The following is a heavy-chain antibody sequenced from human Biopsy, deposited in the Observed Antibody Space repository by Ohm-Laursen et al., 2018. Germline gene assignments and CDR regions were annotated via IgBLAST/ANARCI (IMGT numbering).Heavy chain of an antibody. CDR1: GFIFDDYA. CDR2: ISWNSVGI. Sequence: SSLRLSCAASGFIFDDYAMHWVRQAPGKGLEWVSGISWNSVGIGYADSVKGRFTISRDNSKNTLYLQMNSLRPEDTAVYYCAKQEGVAYGDIDYWGQGTLVTVSS. V-gene: IGHV3-9*01. CDR3: AKQEGVAYGDIDY. J-gene: IGHJ4*02. D-gene: IGHD3-10*01.